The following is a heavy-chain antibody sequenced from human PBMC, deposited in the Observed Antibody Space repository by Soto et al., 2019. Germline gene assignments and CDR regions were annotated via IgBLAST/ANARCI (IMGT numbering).Heavy chain of an antibody. Sequence: QVQLVQSGAEVKKPGSSVKVSCTASGGAFRNYAVSWVRQAPGKGLEWMGAVMPTFGAGVYAQKFQGRLTIFADESTKTAYLNVSSLTFEDAAIYYCAASRGFYEAMDAWGQGTKLTVSS. D-gene: IGHD3-22*01. CDR2: VMPTFGAG. J-gene: IGHJ6*02. CDR3: AASRGFYEAMDA. V-gene: IGHV1-69*01. CDR1: GGAFRNYA.